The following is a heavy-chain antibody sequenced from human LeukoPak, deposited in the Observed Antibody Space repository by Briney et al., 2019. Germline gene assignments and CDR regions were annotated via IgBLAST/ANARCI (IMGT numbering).Heavy chain of an antibody. J-gene: IGHJ4*02. CDR2: IYSGGST. CDR1: GFTVSSNY. Sequence: GGSLRLSCAASGFTVSSNYMSWVRQAPGKGLEWVSVIYSGGSTYYADSVNGRFTISRDNSKNTVDLQMNSLRAEDTAVYYCARGRDYDSSVAYWGQGTLVTVSS. CDR3: ARGRDYDSSVAY. V-gene: IGHV3-66*01. D-gene: IGHD3-22*01.